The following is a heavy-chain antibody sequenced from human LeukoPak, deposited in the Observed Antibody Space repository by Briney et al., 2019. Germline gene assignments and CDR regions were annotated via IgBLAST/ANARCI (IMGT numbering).Heavy chain of an antibody. D-gene: IGHD6-13*01. V-gene: IGHV1-58*02. CDR1: GFTFTSSA. CDR3: AASERGIAAAGY. J-gene: IGHJ4*02. Sequence: SVKVSCEASGFTFTSSAMQWVRQARGQRLEWIGWIVVGSGNTNYAQKFQERVTITRDMSTSTAYMELSSLRSEDTAVYYCAASERGIAAAGYWGQGTLVTVSS. CDR2: IVVGSGNT.